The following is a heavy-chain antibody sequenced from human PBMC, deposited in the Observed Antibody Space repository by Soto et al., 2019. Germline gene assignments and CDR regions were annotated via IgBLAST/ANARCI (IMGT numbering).Heavy chain of an antibody. CDR2: IYWDDDK. D-gene: IGHD4-17*01. CDR3: AHSDGDYVGAANLDY. Sequence: QITLKESGPTLVKPTQTLTLTCTFSGFSLSTSGVGVGWIRQPPGKALEWLALIYWDDDKRYSPSLKSRLTIPKDTSKNQVVLTMTNMDPVDTATYYCAHSDGDYVGAANLDYWGQGTLVTVSS. J-gene: IGHJ4*02. V-gene: IGHV2-5*02. CDR1: GFSLSTSGVG.